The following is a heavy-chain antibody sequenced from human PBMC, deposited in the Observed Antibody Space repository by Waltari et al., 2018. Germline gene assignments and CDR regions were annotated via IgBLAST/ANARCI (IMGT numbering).Heavy chain of an antibody. CDR2: IIPIFGTA. CDR1: GGTFSSYA. V-gene: IGHV1-69*06. D-gene: IGHD7-27*01. Sequence: QVQLVQSGAEVKKPGSSVKVSCKASGGTFSSYAISWVRQAPGQGLEWMGGIIPIFGTANYADSVKGRFTISRDNAKNSLYLQMNSLRAEDTAVYYCARDRELETVEGYYYYGMDVWGQGTTVTVSS. J-gene: IGHJ6*02. CDR3: ARDRELETVEGYYYYGMDV.